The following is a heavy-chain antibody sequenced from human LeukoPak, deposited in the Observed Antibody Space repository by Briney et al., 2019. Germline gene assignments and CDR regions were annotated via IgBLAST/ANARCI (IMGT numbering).Heavy chain of an antibody. CDR3: ARVPGYDSSGYFDY. V-gene: IGHV3-30-3*01. J-gene: IGHJ4*02. Sequence: GGSLRLSCAASGFTFSSYAMHWVRQAPGKGLEWVAVISYDGSKKYYADSVKGRFTISRDNSKNTLYLQMNSLRAEDTAVYYCARVPGYDSSGYFDYWGQGTLVTVSS. CDR1: GFTFSSYA. D-gene: IGHD3-22*01. CDR2: ISYDGSKK.